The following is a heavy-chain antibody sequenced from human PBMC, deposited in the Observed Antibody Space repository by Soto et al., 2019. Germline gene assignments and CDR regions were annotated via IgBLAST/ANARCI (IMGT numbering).Heavy chain of an antibody. J-gene: IGHJ4*02. V-gene: IGHV4-31*03. CDR2: IYYSGST. Sequence: QVQLQESGPGLVKPSQTLSLTCTVSGGSISSGGYYWSWIRQHPGKGLEWIGYIYYSGSTYYNPSLKSRVTISVDTAKNQFSLKLSSVTAADTAVYYCARSSTSTAVTHYFDYWGQGTLVTVSS. CDR3: ARSSTSTAVTHYFDY. D-gene: IGHD4-17*01. CDR1: GGSISSGGYY.